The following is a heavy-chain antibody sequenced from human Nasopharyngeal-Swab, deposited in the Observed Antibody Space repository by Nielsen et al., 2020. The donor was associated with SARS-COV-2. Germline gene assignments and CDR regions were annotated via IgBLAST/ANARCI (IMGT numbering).Heavy chain of an antibody. CDR2: MNPNSGNT. CDR1: GYTFTSYD. D-gene: IGHD6-13*01. V-gene: IGHV1-8*01. CDR3: ARVWSSSSWYIMGYYYYGMDV. Sequence: ASVKVSCKASGYTFTSYDINWVRQATGQGLEWMGWMNPNSGNTGYAQKFQGRVTMTRNTSISTAYMELSSLRSEDTGVYYCARVWSSSSWYIMGYYYYGMDVWGQGTTVTVSS. J-gene: IGHJ6*02.